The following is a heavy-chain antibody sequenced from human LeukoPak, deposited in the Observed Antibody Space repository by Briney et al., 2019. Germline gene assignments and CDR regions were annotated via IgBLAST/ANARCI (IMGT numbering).Heavy chain of an antibody. V-gene: IGHV4-4*07. Sequence: PSETLSLTCTVSGGSISSYYWSWIRQTAGKGLEWIGRIYNSGSTNYNPSLKSRVTMSVDTSKNQFSLKLSSVTAADTAVYYCARDRIRPDTAMLNWFDTWGQGTLVTVSS. D-gene: IGHD5-18*01. CDR3: ARDRIRPDTAMLNWFDT. CDR2: IYNSGST. J-gene: IGHJ5*02. CDR1: GGSISSYY.